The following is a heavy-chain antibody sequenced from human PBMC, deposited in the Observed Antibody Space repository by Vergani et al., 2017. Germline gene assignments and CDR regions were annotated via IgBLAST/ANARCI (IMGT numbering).Heavy chain of an antibody. V-gene: IGHV1-58*02. CDR3: AAPRPQGYCSGGSCYSNDAFDI. J-gene: IGHJ3*02. D-gene: IGHD2-15*01. Sequence: QMQLVQSGPEVKKPGTSVKVSCKASGFTFTSSAMQWVRQARGQRLEWIGWIVVGSGNTNYAQKFQERVTITRDMSTSTAYMELSSLRSEATAVYYWAAPRPQGYCSGGSCYSNDAFDIWGQGTMVTVSS. CDR2: IVVGSGNT. CDR1: GFTFTSSA.